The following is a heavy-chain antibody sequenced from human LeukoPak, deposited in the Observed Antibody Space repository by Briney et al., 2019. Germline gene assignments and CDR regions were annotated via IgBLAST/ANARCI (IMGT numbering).Heavy chain of an antibody. CDR3: ARDRGGGWFVY. CDR2: INAYNGNT. Sequence: ASVKVSCKASGYSFSSFGVSWVRQAPGQGLEWMGWINAYNGNTDYAQSLQGKVTMTTDTSTSTAYMELRSLRSDDTAVYYCARDRGGGWFVYWGQGTLVTVSS. V-gene: IGHV1-18*01. D-gene: IGHD4-23*01. CDR1: GYSFSSFG. J-gene: IGHJ5*01.